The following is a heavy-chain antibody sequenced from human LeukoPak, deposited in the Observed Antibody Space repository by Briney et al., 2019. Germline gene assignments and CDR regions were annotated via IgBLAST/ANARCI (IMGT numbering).Heavy chain of an antibody. J-gene: IGHJ4*02. V-gene: IGHV3-30-3*01. CDR2: ISYDGSNK. CDR3: AKDWLYYYGSGIDY. Sequence: GGSLRLSCAASGFTFSSYAMHWVRQAPGKGLEWVAVISYDGSNKYYADSVKGRFTISRDNSKNTLYLQMNSLRAEDTAVYYCAKDWLYYYGSGIDYWGQGTLVTVSS. CDR1: GFTFSSYA. D-gene: IGHD3-10*01.